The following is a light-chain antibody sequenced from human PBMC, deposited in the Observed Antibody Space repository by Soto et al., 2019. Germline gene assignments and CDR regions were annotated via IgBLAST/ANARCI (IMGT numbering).Light chain of an antibody. J-gene: IGLJ1*01. CDR3: SSFTSIITLV. CDR2: EVS. Sequence: QSALTQPASVSGSPGQSITISCTGTSSDVGGYRYVSWYQHHPGKAPKLLIYEVSNRPSGVSNRFSGSKSGNTASLTISGLQADDEAEYYCSSFTSIITLVFGTGTKLTVL. V-gene: IGLV2-14*01. CDR1: SSDVGGYRY.